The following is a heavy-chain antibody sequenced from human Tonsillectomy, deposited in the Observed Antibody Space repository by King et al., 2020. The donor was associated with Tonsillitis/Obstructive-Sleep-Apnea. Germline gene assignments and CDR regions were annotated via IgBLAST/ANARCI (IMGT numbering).Heavy chain of an antibody. Sequence: QLVQSGAEVKKPGASVKVSCKASGYTFTSYGISWVRQAPGQGLEWMGWISAYNGNTNYAQKLQGRVTMTTDTSTSTAYMELRSLRSDDTAVYYCARDRTELRYFDWLYPLSDFDYWGQGTLVTVSS. V-gene: IGHV1-18*01. J-gene: IGHJ4*02. D-gene: IGHD3-9*01. CDR2: ISAYNGNT. CDR1: GYTFTSYG. CDR3: ARDRTELRYFDWLYPLSDFDY.